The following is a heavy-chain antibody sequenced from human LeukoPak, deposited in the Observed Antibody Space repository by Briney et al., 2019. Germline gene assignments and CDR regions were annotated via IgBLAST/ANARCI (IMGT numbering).Heavy chain of an antibody. CDR1: GFTFSDYY. V-gene: IGHV3-11*01. CDR2: CSSSSSTI. D-gene: IGHD7-27*01. J-gene: IGHJ4*02. Sequence: RGALRLSCAASGFTFSDYYMSWIRQAPGKGLGWVSDCSSSSSTIYYADSVRGRFTISRDNAKNSLYLQTNSVKAEDTAVYYCARRARDWGSLDYWGQGTLVTVSS. CDR3: ARRARDWGSLDY.